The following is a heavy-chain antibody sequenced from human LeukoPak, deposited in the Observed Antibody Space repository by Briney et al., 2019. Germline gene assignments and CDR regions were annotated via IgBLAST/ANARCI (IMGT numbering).Heavy chain of an antibody. J-gene: IGHJ4*02. D-gene: IGHD3-22*01. CDR3: ARDLTMYYYDSSGYYSD. V-gene: IGHV3-21*01. Sequence: PGGSLRLSCAASGFTFSNYNMNWVRQAPGKGLEWVSSISSSSSYIYYADSVKGRFTISRDNAKNSLYLQMNSLRAEDTAVYYCARDLTMYYYDSSGYYSDWGQGTLVTVSS. CDR1: GFTFSNYN. CDR2: ISSSSSYI.